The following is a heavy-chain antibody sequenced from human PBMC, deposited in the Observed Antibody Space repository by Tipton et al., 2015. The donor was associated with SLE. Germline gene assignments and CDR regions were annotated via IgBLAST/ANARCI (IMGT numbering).Heavy chain of an antibody. Sequence: QVQLVQSGAEVKKPGSSVKVSCKASGGTFSSYAISWVRQAPGQGLEWMGGIIPIFGTANYAQKFQGRVTITANKSTSTAYMDLGSLRSEDTAVYYCGRSRASSSLTSCDYWGQGTLVPVSS. CDR3: GRSRASSSLTSCDY. D-gene: IGHD6-13*01. J-gene: IGHJ4*02. V-gene: IGHV1-69*06. CDR2: IIPIFGTA. CDR1: GGTFSSYA.